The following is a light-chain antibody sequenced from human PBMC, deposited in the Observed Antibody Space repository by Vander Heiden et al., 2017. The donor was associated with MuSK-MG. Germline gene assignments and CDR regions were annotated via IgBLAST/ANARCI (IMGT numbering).Light chain of an antibody. CDR2: EER. Sequence: SYELSQPPSVSVSPGQTASITCPGDKLGENYVSWYRQRPGQSPVLVINEERRRPSGIPERFSGSNTGHTAALTISGTQAMDEADYYCQAWDRGTYVFGTGTKVTVL. V-gene: IGLV3-1*01. CDR3: QAWDRGTYV. CDR1: KLGENY. J-gene: IGLJ1*01.